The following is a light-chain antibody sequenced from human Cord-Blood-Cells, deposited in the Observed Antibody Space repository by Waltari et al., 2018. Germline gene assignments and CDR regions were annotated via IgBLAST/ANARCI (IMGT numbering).Light chain of an antibody. CDR2: GDS. CDR3: QVWDSSTAGV. J-gene: IGLJ1*01. V-gene: IGLV3-9*01. CDR1: NIGSKN. Sequence: SYELTQPLSVSVALGQTARITCGGNNIGSKNVHWYQQKPGRAPVRVIYGDSNRPSGIPERFSGSNSGNTATLTISRAQAGDEADYYCQVWDSSTAGVFGTGTKVTVL.